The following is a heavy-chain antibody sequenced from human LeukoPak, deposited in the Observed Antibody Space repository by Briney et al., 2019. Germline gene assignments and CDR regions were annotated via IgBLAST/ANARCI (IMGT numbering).Heavy chain of an antibody. CDR1: GGTFSSYA. D-gene: IGHD5-12*01. J-gene: IGHJ4*02. CDR3: ATDPGGGVATIVDY. Sequence: SVKVSCKASGGTFSSYAISWVRQAPGQGLEWMGGIIPIFGTANYAQKFQGRVTITTDESTSTAYLELSSLRSEDTAVYYCATDPGGGVATIVDYWGQGTLVTVSS. V-gene: IGHV1-69*05. CDR2: IIPIFGTA.